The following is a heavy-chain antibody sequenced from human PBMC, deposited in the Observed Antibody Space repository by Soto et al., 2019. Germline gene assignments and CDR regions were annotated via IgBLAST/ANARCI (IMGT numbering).Heavy chain of an antibody. J-gene: IGHJ4*02. CDR1: GYTFTSYS. D-gene: IGHD3-9*01. CDR3: ARDMGVTGYYHYFDY. V-gene: IGHV1-3*04. Sequence: ASVKVSCKASGYTFTSYSMFWVRQAPGQRPEWVGWINTDNGNTRYSERFQGRVTITRDTSANMVYLLLSSLNSEDTALYFCARDMGVTGYYHYFDYWGQGTLVTVSS. CDR2: INTDNGNT.